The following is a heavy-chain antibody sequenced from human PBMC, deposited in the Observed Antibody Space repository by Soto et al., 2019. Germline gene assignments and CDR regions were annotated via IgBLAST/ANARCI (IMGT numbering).Heavy chain of an antibody. CDR2: ISHSGST. CDR3: ARDHDFWSGYYKRGYYGMDV. V-gene: IGHV4-39*07. D-gene: IGHD3-3*01. CDR1: GGSISSSSHY. Sequence: PSETLSLTCTVSGGSISSSSHYWGWIRQPPGKGLEWIGSISHSGSTYYNPSLKSRVTIAVDKSKNQFSLKLSSVTAADTAVYFCARDHDFWSGYYKRGYYGMDVWGQGTTVTVSS. J-gene: IGHJ6*02.